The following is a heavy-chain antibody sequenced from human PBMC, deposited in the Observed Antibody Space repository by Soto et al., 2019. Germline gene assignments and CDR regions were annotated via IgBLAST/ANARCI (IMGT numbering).Heavy chain of an antibody. Sequence: QLQLQESGPGLVKPSETLSLTCTVSGGSISSSTYYWGWIRQPPGKGLEWIGSIYYSGSTYYNPSLKSRVTISVGTSTTQSSLKLSSVTAADTAVYYCARSLGYCSGGNCYSYWYFDLWGRGTLVTVSS. D-gene: IGHD2-15*01. CDR3: ARSLGYCSGGNCYSYWYFDL. J-gene: IGHJ2*01. V-gene: IGHV4-39*01. CDR1: GGSISSSTYY. CDR2: IYYSGST.